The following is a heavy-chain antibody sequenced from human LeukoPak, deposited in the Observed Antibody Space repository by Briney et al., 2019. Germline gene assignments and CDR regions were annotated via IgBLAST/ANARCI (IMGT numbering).Heavy chain of an antibody. V-gene: IGHV1-69*01. J-gene: IGHJ4*02. CDR3: ARGGLYCSSTSCYTPFDY. D-gene: IGHD2-2*02. CDR1: GGTFSSYA. CDR2: IIPIFGTA. Sequence: SVKVSCKASGGTFSSYAISWVRQAPGQGLEWMGGIIPIFGTANYAQKFQGRVTITADECTSTAYMELSSLRSEDTAVYYCARGGLYCSSTSCYTPFDYWGQGTLVTVSS.